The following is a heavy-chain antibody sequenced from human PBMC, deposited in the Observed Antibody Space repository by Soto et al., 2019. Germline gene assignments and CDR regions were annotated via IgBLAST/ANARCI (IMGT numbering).Heavy chain of an antibody. CDR3: ARGINYSFAS. J-gene: IGHJ4*02. D-gene: IGHD2-21*01. V-gene: IGHV4-39*07. Sequence: PSETLSLTCTVSGGSISSSSYYWGWIRQPPGTGLEWIGEINHSGSTNYNPSLKSRVTISVDTSKNQFSLKLTSVTAADTAVYYCARGINYSFASWGRGTLVTVSS. CDR1: GGSISSSSYY. CDR2: INHSGST.